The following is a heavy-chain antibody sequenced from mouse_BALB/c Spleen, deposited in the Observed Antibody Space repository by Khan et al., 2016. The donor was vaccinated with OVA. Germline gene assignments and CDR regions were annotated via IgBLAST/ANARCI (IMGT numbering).Heavy chain of an antibody. CDR1: GYSITTDYA. V-gene: IGHV3-2*02. CDR3: ARVYGGDVDY. CDR2: ISYSGNT. Sequence: EVQLQESGPGLVKPSQSLSLTCTVTGYSITTDYAWNWIRQFPGNKLEWMGYISYSGNTKYNPSLKSRISITRYTSKNQFFLQLKSVTTEDTARYYCARVYGGDVDYWGQGTTLTVSS. D-gene: IGHD1-1*01. J-gene: IGHJ2*01.